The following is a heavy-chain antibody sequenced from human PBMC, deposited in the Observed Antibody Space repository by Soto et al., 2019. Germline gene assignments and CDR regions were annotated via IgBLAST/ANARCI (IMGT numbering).Heavy chain of an antibody. Sequence: PSETLSLTCTVSGGSISSGGYYWSWIRQHPGKGLEWIGYIYYSGSTYYNPSLKSRVTISVDTSKNQFSLKLSSVTAADTAVYYCTTDSYSSIIIVRFDYWGHGTLVTVSS. J-gene: IGHJ4*01. D-gene: IGHD2-2*01. CDR3: TTDSYSSIIIVRFDY. V-gene: IGHV4-31*03. CDR2: IYYSGST. CDR1: GGSISSGGYY.